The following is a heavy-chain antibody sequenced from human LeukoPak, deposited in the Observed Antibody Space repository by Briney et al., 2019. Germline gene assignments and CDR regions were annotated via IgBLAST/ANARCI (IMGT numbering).Heavy chain of an antibody. CDR3: ARRVDYYYYMDV. V-gene: IGHV4-59*01. Sequence: PSETLSLTCTVSGGSISSYYWSWIRQPPGKGLEWIGYIYYSGSTNYNPSLKSRVTISVDTSKNQFSLKLSSVTAADTAVYYCARRVDYYYYMDVWGRGTTVTVSS. CDR1: GGSISSYY. CDR2: IYYSGST. J-gene: IGHJ6*03.